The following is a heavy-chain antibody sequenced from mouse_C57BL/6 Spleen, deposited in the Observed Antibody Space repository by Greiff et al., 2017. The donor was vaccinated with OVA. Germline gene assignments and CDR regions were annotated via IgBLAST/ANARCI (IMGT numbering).Heavy chain of an antibody. CDR1: GFTFSDYG. J-gene: IGHJ4*01. CDR2: ISSGSSTI. D-gene: IGHD2-1*01. Sequence: EVKLMESGGGLVKPGGSLKLSCAASGFTFSDYGMHWVRQAPEKGLEWVAYISSGSSTIYYADTVKGRFTISRDNAKNTLFLQMTSLRSEDTAMYYCARSGNYEGYAMDYWGQGTSVTVSS. CDR3: ARSGNYEGYAMDY. V-gene: IGHV5-17*01.